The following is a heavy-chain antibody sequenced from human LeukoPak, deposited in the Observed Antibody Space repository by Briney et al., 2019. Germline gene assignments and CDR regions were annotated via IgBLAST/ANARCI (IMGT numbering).Heavy chain of an antibody. CDR1: GFPFSSYW. Sequence: GGSLRLSCVASGFPFSSYWMTWVRQAPGKGLEWVAFIRYDGSSKYYADSVKGRFTISRDNSKNTLYLQMNSLRVEDTAVYYCAKDRDYSSSWPRYYFDYWGQGTLVTVSS. J-gene: IGHJ4*02. CDR3: AKDRDYSSSWPRYYFDY. CDR2: IRYDGSSK. V-gene: IGHV3-30*02. D-gene: IGHD6-13*01.